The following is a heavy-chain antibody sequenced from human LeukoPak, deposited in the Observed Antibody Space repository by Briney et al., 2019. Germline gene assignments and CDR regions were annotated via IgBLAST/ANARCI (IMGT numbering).Heavy chain of an antibody. Sequence: SETLSLTCTVSGGSISNAGYYWSWICQHPGKGLEWVGYIYYSGSTYYNPSLKTRVTISVDTSKNQFSLKLSSVTAADTAVYYCARDAEYYYGSGSYSSGIDVWGQGTTVTVSS. D-gene: IGHD3-10*01. V-gene: IGHV4-31*03. CDR1: GGSISNAGYY. CDR3: ARDAEYYYGSGSYSSGIDV. J-gene: IGHJ6*02. CDR2: IYYSGST.